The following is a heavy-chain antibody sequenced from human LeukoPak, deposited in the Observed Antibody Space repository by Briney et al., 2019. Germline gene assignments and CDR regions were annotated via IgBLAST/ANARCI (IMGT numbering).Heavy chain of an antibody. J-gene: IGHJ5*02. V-gene: IGHV4-30-4*01. Sequence: SETLSLTCTVSGGSISSGDYYWSWIRQPPGKGLEWIGYIYYSGSTYYNPSLKSRVTMSIDTSRNQFSLKLSSVTAIDTAVYYCARMRGSMTTANWFDPWGQGTLVTVSS. CDR2: IYYSGST. CDR1: GGSISSGDYY. D-gene: IGHD4-17*01. CDR3: ARMRGSMTTANWFDP.